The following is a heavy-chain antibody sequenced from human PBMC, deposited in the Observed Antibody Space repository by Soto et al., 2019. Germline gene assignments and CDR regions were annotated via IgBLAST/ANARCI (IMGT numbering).Heavy chain of an antibody. V-gene: IGHV4-31*03. CDR2: IYYSGST. D-gene: IGHD3-10*01. Sequence: QVQLQESGPGLVKPSQTLSLTCTVSGGSISSGGYYWSWIRQHPGKGLEWIGYIYYSGSTYYNPSLKSRVTISVDTSKNQFSLKLSSVTAADTAVYYCVRGGSGSYPPTRWFDPWGQGTLVTVSS. CDR3: VRGGSGSYPPTRWFDP. CDR1: GGSISSGGYY. J-gene: IGHJ5*02.